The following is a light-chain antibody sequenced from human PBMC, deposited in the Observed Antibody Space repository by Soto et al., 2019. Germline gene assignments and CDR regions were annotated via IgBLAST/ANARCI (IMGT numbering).Light chain of an antibody. Sequence: QSPLTQPASVSGSPGQSITISCTGTSSDIGGYDYVSWYQQHPGKAPQLMIYDVSNRPSGVSNRFSGSKSGKTASLTISGLQAEDEADYYCSSYANTSPVVFGGGTKLTVL. J-gene: IGLJ2*01. CDR2: DVS. V-gene: IGLV2-14*03. CDR1: SSDIGGYDY. CDR3: SSYANTSPVV.